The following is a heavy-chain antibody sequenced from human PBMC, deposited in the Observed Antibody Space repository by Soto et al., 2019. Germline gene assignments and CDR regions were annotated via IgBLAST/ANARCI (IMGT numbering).Heavy chain of an antibody. V-gene: IGHV3-74*01. CDR2: ISTDASST. Sequence: EVQLVASGGGLVQPWGSLSLSCAASVFTFSSYWLHWVRQAPGKGLVWVSSISTDASSTSYADPVKGRFTISRDNAKNRLYLQMNSVRAEDTAVYYCARLPNKIPQNWGQGTLVIVSP. CDR3: ARLPNKIPQN. CDR1: VFTFSSYW. J-gene: IGHJ1*01.